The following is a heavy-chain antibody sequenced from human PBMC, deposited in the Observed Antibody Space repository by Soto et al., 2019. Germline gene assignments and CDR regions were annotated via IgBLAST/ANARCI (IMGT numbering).Heavy chain of an antibody. D-gene: IGHD5-18*01. CDR3: TTDVSAMADAFDI. Sequence: EVQLVESGGGLVKPGGSLRLSCAASGFTFSNAWMSWVRQAPGKGLEWVGRIKSKTDGGTTDYAAPVKGRFTISRDDSKNTPYLQMNSLKTEDTAVYYCTTDVSAMADAFDIWGQGTMVTVSS. J-gene: IGHJ3*02. CDR2: IKSKTDGGTT. CDR1: GFTFSNAW. V-gene: IGHV3-15*01.